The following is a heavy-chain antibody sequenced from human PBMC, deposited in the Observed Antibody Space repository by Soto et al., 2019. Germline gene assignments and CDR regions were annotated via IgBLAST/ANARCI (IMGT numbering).Heavy chain of an antibody. D-gene: IGHD4-17*01. Sequence: QVQLVQSGAEVKKPGASVKVSCKVSGYTLTELSMHWVRQSPGKGLEWMGGFDPEDGDTSYAQKFQGRVTMTEDTSTDAAYMELSSLRSEDTAVYYCATGPLYGDYHYYYYGMDVWGQGTTVTVSS. CDR1: GYTLTELS. V-gene: IGHV1-24*01. CDR2: FDPEDGDT. J-gene: IGHJ6*02. CDR3: ATGPLYGDYHYYYYGMDV.